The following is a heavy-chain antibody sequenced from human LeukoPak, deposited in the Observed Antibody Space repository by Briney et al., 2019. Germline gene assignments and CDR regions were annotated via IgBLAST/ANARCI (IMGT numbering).Heavy chain of an antibody. Sequence: SDPLSLTHALYGLSLSSYYWALVRPPPGKGPGWIWEINQEGKTNHNPSLKRPVTISVDTSKNQFSLKLSSVTAADTAVYYCARYLDYGGNSRLFQHWGQGTLVTVSS. CDR3: ARYLDYGGNSRLFQH. CDR1: GLSLSSYY. J-gene: IGHJ1*01. V-gene: IGHV4-34*01. CDR2: INQEGKT. D-gene: IGHD4-23*01.